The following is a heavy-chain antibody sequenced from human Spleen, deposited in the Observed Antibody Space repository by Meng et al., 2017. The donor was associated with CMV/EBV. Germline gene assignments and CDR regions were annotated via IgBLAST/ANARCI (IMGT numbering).Heavy chain of an antibody. CDR3: AGWVTTGAFDI. V-gene: IGHV3-72*01. D-gene: IGHD4-17*01. J-gene: IGHJ3*02. Sequence: EVQLVESGXGLVQPGGSLRLRCAASGFTFSDHYMDWVRQAPGKGLEWVGRTRNKANSYTTEYAASVKGRFTISRDDSKNSLYLQMNSLKTEDTAVYYCAGWVTTGAFDIWGQGTMVTVSS. CDR1: GFTFSDHY. CDR2: TRNKANSYTT.